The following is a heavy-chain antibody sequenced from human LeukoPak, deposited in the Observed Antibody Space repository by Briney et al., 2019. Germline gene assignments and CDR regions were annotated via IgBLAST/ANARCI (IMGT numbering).Heavy chain of an antibody. J-gene: IGHJ4*02. Sequence: GESLKISFKGSGYSFTSYWISWGRQMPGKGLEWMGRIDPSYSYTNYSPSFQRHVTISTDKSIRPAYLQWSSLKASATAMSYCAATGYSSGGSNFDYWGQGTLVTVSS. CDR3: AATGYSSGGSNFDY. CDR1: GYSFTSYW. D-gene: IGHD6-19*01. CDR2: IDPSYSYT. V-gene: IGHV5-10-1*01.